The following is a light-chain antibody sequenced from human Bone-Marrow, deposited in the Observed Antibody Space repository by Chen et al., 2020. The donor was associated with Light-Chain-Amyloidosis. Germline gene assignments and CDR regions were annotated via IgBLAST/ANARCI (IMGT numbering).Light chain of an antibody. J-gene: IGLJ2*01. CDR1: DLPTKY. Sequence: YELTQPPSVSVSPGRTARITCAGDDLPTKYAYWYQQKPGQAPVLVIHRDTERPSGISERFSGSSSGTTATLTISGVQAEDEADYHCQSADSSGTYEVIFGGGTKLTVL. V-gene: IGLV3-25*03. CDR2: RDT. CDR3: QSADSSGTYEVI.